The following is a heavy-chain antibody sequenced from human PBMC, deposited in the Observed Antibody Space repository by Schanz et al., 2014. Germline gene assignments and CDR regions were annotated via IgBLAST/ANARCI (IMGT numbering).Heavy chain of an antibody. V-gene: IGHV3-23*04. CDR1: GFSFSSYA. J-gene: IGHJ4*02. Sequence: EVQLAESGGGLVQPGGSLRLSCAASGFSFSSYAMGWVRQARGKGLEWVSGISGSGASTYYADSVKGRFTISRDNSNKTVDLQMNSLRAEDTAVYYCARSRSGFYFDYWGQGTLVTVSS. CDR2: ISGSGAST. CDR3: ARSRSGFYFDY. D-gene: IGHD1-26*01.